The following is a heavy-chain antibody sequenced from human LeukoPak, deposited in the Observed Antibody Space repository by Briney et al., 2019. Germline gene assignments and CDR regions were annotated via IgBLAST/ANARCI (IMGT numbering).Heavy chain of an antibody. Sequence: SETLSLTCTVSGASINNSTYYWGWIRQPPGKGLEWIGTISDSGNTYFNPSLRSRVTISVDTSKNQFSLKLNSVTAADTAVYYCVRRGYCSGGSCYVSYWGQGTLVTVSS. V-gene: IGHV4-39*01. CDR2: ISDSGNT. CDR1: GASINNSTYY. J-gene: IGHJ4*02. CDR3: VRRGYCSGGSCYVSY. D-gene: IGHD2-15*01.